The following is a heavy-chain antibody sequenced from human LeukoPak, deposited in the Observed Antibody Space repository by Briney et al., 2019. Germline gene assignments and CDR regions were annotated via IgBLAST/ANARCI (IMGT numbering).Heavy chain of an antibody. Sequence: GGSLRLSCAASGFAVSSNYISWVRQAPGKGLEWVSVIYSGGSTYYADSVKGRFTISRDNSKNTLYLQMNSLRAEDTAVYYCARDAYSGSYYNPLDYWGQGTLVTVSS. D-gene: IGHD1-26*01. J-gene: IGHJ4*02. CDR2: IYSGGST. CDR1: GFAVSSNY. V-gene: IGHV3-53*01. CDR3: ARDAYSGSYYNPLDY.